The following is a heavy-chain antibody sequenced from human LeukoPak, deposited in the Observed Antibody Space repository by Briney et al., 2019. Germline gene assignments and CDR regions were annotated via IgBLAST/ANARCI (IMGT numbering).Heavy chain of an antibody. D-gene: IGHD2-2*01. J-gene: IGHJ4*02. Sequence: GGSLRLSCAASGFTFSSYWMSWVRQAPGKGLGWVANIRQDESEKYYVDSVKGRFTISRDNAKNSLYLQMNNLRAEDTAVYYCARALDSSSSRYQAFEYWGQGTLVTVSS. CDR2: IRQDESEK. CDR1: GFTFSSYW. V-gene: IGHV3-7*01. CDR3: ARALDSSSSRYQAFEY.